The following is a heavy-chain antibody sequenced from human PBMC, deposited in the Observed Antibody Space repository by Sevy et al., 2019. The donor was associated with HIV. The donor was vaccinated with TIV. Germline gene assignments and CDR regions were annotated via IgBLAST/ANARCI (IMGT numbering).Heavy chain of an antibody. J-gene: IGHJ6*03. D-gene: IGHD6-13*01. CDR2: IKQDGSEK. Sequence: GGSLRLSCAASGFTFSSYWMSWVRQAPGKGLEWVANIKQDGSEKYYVDSVKGRFTISRDNAKNSLYLQMNSLRAEDTAVYYCAERSRLAAAGPLYYYYYYMDVWGKGTTVTVSS. CDR3: AERSRLAAAGPLYYYYYYMDV. CDR1: GFTFSSYW. V-gene: IGHV3-7*01.